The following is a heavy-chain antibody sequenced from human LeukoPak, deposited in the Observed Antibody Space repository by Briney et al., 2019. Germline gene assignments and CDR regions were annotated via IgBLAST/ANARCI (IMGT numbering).Heavy chain of an antibody. CDR2: ISSSGSTI. Sequence: GGSLRLSCAASGFTFSDYYMSWIRQAPGKGLEWVSYISSSGSTIYYADSVKGRFTISRDNAKNSLYLQMNSLRAEDTAVYYCARRPRPSRRYYDILTGSSDYWGQGTLVTVSS. CDR1: GFTFSDYY. D-gene: IGHD3-9*01. V-gene: IGHV3-11*01. J-gene: IGHJ4*02. CDR3: ARRPRPSRRYYDILTGSSDY.